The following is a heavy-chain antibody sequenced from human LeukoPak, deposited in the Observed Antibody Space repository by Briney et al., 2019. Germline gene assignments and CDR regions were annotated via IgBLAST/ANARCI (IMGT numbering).Heavy chain of an antibody. Sequence: PGGSLRLSCAASGFTFDDYGMSWVRQAPGKGLEWVSGINWNGGSTGYADSVKGRFTISRDNAKNSLYLQMNSLRAEDTALYHCARRVAADNTLWFDPWGQGTLVTVSS. CDR1: GFTFDDYG. J-gene: IGHJ5*02. D-gene: IGHD2-15*01. CDR3: ARRVAADNTLWFDP. CDR2: INWNGGST. V-gene: IGHV3-20*01.